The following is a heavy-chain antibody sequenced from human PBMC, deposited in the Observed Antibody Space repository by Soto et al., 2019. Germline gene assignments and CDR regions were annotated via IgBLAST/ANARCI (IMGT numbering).Heavy chain of an antibody. V-gene: IGHV3-30*03. CDR2: ISYDGSNK. Sequence: ESVGGVVQPGRSLRLSCAASGFIFSSYGMHWVRQAPGKGLEWVAVISYDGSNKNYADSVKGRFTISRDNSKNTLYLQMNSLRPEDTALYYCATEYYDILTGYLKSGFDYWGQGTLVTVSS. D-gene: IGHD3-9*01. CDR1: GFIFSSYG. CDR3: ATEYYDILTGYLKSGFDY. J-gene: IGHJ4*02.